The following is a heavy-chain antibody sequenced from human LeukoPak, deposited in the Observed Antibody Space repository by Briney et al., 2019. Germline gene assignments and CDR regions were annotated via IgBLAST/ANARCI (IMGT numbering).Heavy chain of an antibody. CDR2: IYYSGST. D-gene: IGHD6-13*01. CDR3: ARVTGYVMEDYFDY. Sequence: SETLSLTCTVSGGSISSYYWSWIRQPPWKGLEWIGYIYYSGSTNYNPSLKSRVTISVDTSKNQFSLRLSSVTAADTAVYYCARVTGYVMEDYFDYWGQGTLVTVSS. V-gene: IGHV4-59*01. CDR1: GGSISSYY. J-gene: IGHJ4*02.